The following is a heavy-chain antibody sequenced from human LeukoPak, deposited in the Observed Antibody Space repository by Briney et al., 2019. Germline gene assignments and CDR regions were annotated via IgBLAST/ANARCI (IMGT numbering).Heavy chain of an antibody. CDR1: GFTVSSKD. CDR3: ARNVGY. J-gene: IGHJ4*02. Sequence: GGSVTLSCAACGFTVSSKDMSWVRHATGKGLEWGSDIYSGGNAYYADSVKSRYTISRDNTKNTISLQMNSLRPEDTAVYYCARNVGYWGQGTLVTVSS. V-gene: IGHV3-53*01. D-gene: IGHD1-26*01. CDR2: IYSGGNA.